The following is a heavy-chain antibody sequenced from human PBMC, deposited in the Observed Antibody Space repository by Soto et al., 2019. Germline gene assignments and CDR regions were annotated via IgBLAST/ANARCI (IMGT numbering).Heavy chain of an antibody. CDR1: GFTFSSYA. CDR3: ARDRIAARKGDHYYYYGMDV. CDR2: ISYDGSNK. Sequence: PGGSLRLSCAASGFTFSSYAMHWVRQAPGKGLEWVAVISYDGSNKYYADSVKGRFTISRDNSKNTLYLQMNSLRAEDTAVYYCARDRIAARKGDHYYYYGMDVWGQGTTVTVSS. J-gene: IGHJ6*02. V-gene: IGHV3-30-3*01. D-gene: IGHD6-6*01.